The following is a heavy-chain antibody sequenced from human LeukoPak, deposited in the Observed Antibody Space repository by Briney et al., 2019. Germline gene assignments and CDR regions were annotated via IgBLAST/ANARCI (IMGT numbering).Heavy chain of an antibody. Sequence: PSETLSLTCTVSGGSIRNYYWSWIRQPPGKGLEWIGYIYYSGSTNYNPSLKSRVTISVDTSKNQFSLKLSSVTAADTAVYYCARVYYSSSYDYWYFDLWGRGTLITVSS. V-gene: IGHV4-59*01. CDR3: ARVYYSSSYDYWYFDL. D-gene: IGHD6-13*01. J-gene: IGHJ2*01. CDR2: IYYSGST. CDR1: GGSIRNYY.